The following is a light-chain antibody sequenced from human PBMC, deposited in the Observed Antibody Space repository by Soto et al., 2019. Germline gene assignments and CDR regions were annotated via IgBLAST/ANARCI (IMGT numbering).Light chain of an antibody. CDR3: QSYDSSLNAYV. CDR2: GDN. V-gene: IGLV1-40*01. CDR1: SSNIGASYG. Sequence: QSVLTQPPSVSGAPGQRVTISCTGSSSNIGASYGVHWYRQLPGTAPKLLIYGDNNRPSGVPDRFSGSKSGTSASLAITGLQAEDEAAYYCQSYDSSLNAYVFGTGTKLTVL. J-gene: IGLJ1*01.